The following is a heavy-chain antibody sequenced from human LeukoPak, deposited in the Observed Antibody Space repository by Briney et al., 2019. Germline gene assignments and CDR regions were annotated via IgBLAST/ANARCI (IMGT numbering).Heavy chain of an antibody. Sequence: ASVKVSCKSTGYTFTSYDINWVRQATGQVLEWIGWMNPNNGNTNYAQKLQGRVTMTTDTSTSTAYMELRSLRSDDTAVYYCARSSGRYCSSTSCARTFDYWGQGTLVTVSS. J-gene: IGHJ4*02. CDR3: ARSSGRYCSSTSCARTFDY. CDR1: GYTFTSYD. V-gene: IGHV1-18*01. D-gene: IGHD2-2*01. CDR2: MNPNNGNT.